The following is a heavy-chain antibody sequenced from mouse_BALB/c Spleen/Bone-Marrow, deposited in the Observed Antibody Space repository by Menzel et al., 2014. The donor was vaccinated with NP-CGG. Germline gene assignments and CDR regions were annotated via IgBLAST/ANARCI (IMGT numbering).Heavy chain of an antibody. Sequence: VMLVESGPGLVAPSQSLSITCTVSGFSLTGYGVSWVRQPPGKGLEWLGVIWGDGSTDYNSALKSRLSISKDNSKSQVFLKMNSLQTDDTARYYCARDSFLITRALDYWGQGTSVTVSS. J-gene: IGHJ4*01. CDR1: GFSLTGYG. D-gene: IGHD2-4*01. CDR2: IWGDGST. V-gene: IGHV2-6-7*01. CDR3: ARDSFLITRALDY.